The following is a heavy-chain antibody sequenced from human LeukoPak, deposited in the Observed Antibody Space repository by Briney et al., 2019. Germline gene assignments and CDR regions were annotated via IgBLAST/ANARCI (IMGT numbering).Heavy chain of an antibody. V-gene: IGHV3-23*01. CDR2: IGGSGGST. CDR1: GFTFSSYA. CDR3: AKQPNFYGSGSYYFDY. Sequence: GGSLRLSCAASGFTFSSYAMSWVRQAPGKGLEWVSAIGGSGGSTYYADSVKGRFTISRDNSKNTLYLQMNSLRAEDTAVYYCAKQPNFYGSGSYYFDYWGQGTLVTVSS. D-gene: IGHD3-10*01. J-gene: IGHJ4*02.